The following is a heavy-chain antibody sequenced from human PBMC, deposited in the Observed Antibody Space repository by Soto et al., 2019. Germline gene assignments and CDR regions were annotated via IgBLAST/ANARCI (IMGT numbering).Heavy chain of an antibody. J-gene: IGHJ4*02. Sequence: PSETLSLTCTVSGGSINSSSYYWGWIRQPPGKGLEWIGSIYYSGSTYYNPSLKSRVTISVDTSKNQFSLKLSSVTAADTAVYYCARQGPHGANWVRYFDSWGQGTLVTVSS. CDR2: IYYSGST. CDR3: ARQGPHGANWVRYFDS. CDR1: GGSINSSSYY. D-gene: IGHD7-27*01. V-gene: IGHV4-39*01.